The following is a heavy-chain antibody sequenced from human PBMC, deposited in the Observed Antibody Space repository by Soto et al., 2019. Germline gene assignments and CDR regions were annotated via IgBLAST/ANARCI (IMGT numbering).Heavy chain of an antibody. CDR1: GFTFSRHS. V-gene: IGHV3-21*06. D-gene: IGHD2-21*01. CDR3: ARGSVIDTGDALDI. CDR2: ISGTGTFI. Sequence: EVQLVESGGDLVKPGGSLRLSCAASGFTFSRHSMNWVRQAPGKGLEWVSCISGTGTFIYYSDSVKGRFTISRDDAKSSLYLQMNSLTAEDTAVYYCARGSVIDTGDALDIWGPGTMVTVS. J-gene: IGHJ3*02.